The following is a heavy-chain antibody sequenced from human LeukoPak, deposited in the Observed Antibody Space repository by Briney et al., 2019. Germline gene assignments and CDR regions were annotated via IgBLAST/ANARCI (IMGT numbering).Heavy chain of an antibody. CDR2: IYYSGST. V-gene: IGHV4-31*03. D-gene: IGHD3-22*01. J-gene: IGHJ3*02. CDR1: GGSISSGGYY. Sequence: PSQTLPLTCTVSGGSISSGGYYWSWIRQHPGKGLEWIGYIYYSGSTYYNPSLKSRVTISVDTSKNQFSLKLSSVTAADTAVHYCASGYDSSGADAFDIWGQGTMVTVSS. CDR3: ASGYDSSGADAFDI.